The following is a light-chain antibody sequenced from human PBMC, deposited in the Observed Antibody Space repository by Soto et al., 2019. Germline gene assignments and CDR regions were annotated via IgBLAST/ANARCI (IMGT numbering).Light chain of an antibody. CDR1: QNIRGW. V-gene: IGKV1-5*01. Sequence: DIRMTQSPSTLSTSVGDRVTITCRASQNIRGWLAWYQQKPGKAPKLLIYDASSLESGVPSRFSGFGSGTEFTLSISGLQPDDFGTYYCQQYYMGWTFGQGTKVDIK. CDR2: DAS. CDR3: QQYYMGWT. J-gene: IGKJ1*01.